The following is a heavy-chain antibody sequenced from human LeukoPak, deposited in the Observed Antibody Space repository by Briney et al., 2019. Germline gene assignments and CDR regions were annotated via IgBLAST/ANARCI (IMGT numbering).Heavy chain of an antibody. CDR1: GGSISGYY. V-gene: IGHV4-4*07. CDR3: ARDGAGTSGWFDP. Sequence: PSETLSLTCTVPGGSISGYYWSWIRQPAGKGLEWIGRIYTSGNTNYNPSLRSRVTMSLDTSKSQFSLKLSSVTAADTAVYYCARDGAGTSGWFDPWGPGNLVTV. J-gene: IGHJ5*02. CDR2: IYTSGNT. D-gene: IGHD6-13*01.